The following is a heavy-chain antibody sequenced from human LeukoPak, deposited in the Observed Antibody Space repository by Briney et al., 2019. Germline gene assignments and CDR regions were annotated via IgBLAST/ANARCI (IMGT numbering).Heavy chain of an antibody. J-gene: IGHJ4*02. V-gene: IGHV1-69*04. D-gene: IGHD7-27*01. CDR3: ARGRIKLGYFDY. CDR2: IIPILGIA. CDR1: GGTFSSYA. Sequence: GASVKVSCKASGGTFSSYAISWVRQAPGQGLEWMGRIIPILGIANYAQKFQGRVTITADKSTSTAYMELSSLRSEDTAVYYCARGRIKLGYFDYWGQGTLVTVSS.